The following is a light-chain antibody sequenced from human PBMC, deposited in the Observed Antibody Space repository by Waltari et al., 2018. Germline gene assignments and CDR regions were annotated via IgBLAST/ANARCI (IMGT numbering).Light chain of an antibody. V-gene: IGLV2-23*02. CDR1: SCDVGNYNL. CDR2: EVT. CDR3: CSYAGLGIYV. Sequence: QSGLTQPASVSGSPGQSSTLSCTGTSCDVGNYNLVSWYQQYPGKAPKLMVYEVTKRTSGVSDRFSGSKSGNTASLTIYGLQSEDEADYYCCSYAGLGIYVFGTGTKVTVL. J-gene: IGLJ1*01.